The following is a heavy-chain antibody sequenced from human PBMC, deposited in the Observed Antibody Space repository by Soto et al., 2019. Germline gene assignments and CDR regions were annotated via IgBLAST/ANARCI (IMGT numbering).Heavy chain of an antibody. D-gene: IGHD3-22*01. V-gene: IGHV3-11*01. J-gene: IGHJ4*02. CDR2: ISSSGNII. CDR1: GFTFSDYY. CDR3: ARDLGYYASDGYFDY. Sequence: QVQLVESGGNLVKPGGSLRLSCAGSGFTFSDYYMSWIRQAPGKGLEWVSYISSSGNIIYYADSVKGRFTISRDNAKNSLYLQMNSLRAEYTAVYYCARDLGYYASDGYFDYWGQGTLVTVSS.